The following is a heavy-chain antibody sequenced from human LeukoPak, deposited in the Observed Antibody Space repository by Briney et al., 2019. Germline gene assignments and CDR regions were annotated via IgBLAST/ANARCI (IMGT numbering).Heavy chain of an antibody. CDR3: ARWGSYGSGSYSDY. V-gene: IGHV1-2*02. D-gene: IGHD3-10*01. Sequence: ASVKVSCKASGYTFTGYYMHWVRQAPGQGLGWMGWINPNSGGTNYAQKFQGRVTMTRDTSISTAYMELSRLRSDDTAVYYCARWGSYGSGSYSDYWGQGTLVTVSS. J-gene: IGHJ4*02. CDR2: INPNSGGT. CDR1: GYTFTGYY.